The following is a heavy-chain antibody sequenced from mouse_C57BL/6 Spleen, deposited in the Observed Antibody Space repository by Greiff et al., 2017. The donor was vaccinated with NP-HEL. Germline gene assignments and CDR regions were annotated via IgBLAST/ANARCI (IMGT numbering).Heavy chain of an antibody. CDR2: IYPGSGNT. V-gene: IGHV1-76*01. CDR3: ATNDGYYHYYAMDY. CDR1: GYTFTDYY. Sequence: VKLQQSGAELVRPGASVKLSCKASGYTFTDYYINWVKQRPGQGLEWIARIYPGSGNTYYNEKFKGKATLTAEKSSSTAYMQLSSLTSEDSAVYFCATNDGYYHYYAMDYWGQGTSVTVSS. J-gene: IGHJ4*01. D-gene: IGHD2-3*01.